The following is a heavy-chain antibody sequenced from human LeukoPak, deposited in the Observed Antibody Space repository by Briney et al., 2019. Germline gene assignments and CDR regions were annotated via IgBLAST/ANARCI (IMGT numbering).Heavy chain of an antibody. CDR1: GYSISSGYY. D-gene: IGHD6-25*01. CDR2: INHSGST. Sequence: PSETLSLTCTVSGYSISSGYYWGWIRQPPGKGLEWIGEINHSGSTNYNPSLKSRVTISVDTSKNQFSLKLSSVTAADTAVYYCARLAAGTWSYDYWGQGSLVTVSS. V-gene: IGHV4-38-2*02. CDR3: ARLAAGTWSYDY. J-gene: IGHJ4*02.